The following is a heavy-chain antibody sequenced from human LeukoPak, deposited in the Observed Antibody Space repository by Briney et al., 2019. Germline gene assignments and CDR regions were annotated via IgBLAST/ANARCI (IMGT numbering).Heavy chain of an antibody. J-gene: IGHJ6*04. V-gene: IGHV3-21*01. CDR2: ISSSSSYI. Sequence: GGSLRLSCAASGFTFSSYSMNWVRQAPGKGLEWVSSISSSSSYIYYADSVKGRYTISRDNAKNSLYLQMNSLRAEDTAVYYCAELGITMIGGVWGKGTTVTISS. D-gene: IGHD3-10*02. CDR3: AELGITMIGGV. CDR1: GFTFSSYS.